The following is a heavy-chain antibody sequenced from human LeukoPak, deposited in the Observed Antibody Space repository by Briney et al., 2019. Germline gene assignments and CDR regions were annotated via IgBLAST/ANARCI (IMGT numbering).Heavy chain of an antibody. J-gene: IGHJ4*02. CDR1: GGSISSGGYS. CDR2: INHSGST. Sequence: PSQTLSLTCAVSGGSISSGGYSWSWIRQPPGKGLEWIGEINHSGSTNYNPSLKSRVTISVDTSKNQFSLKLSSVTAADTAVYYCARRDIVLRVNFDYWGQGTPVTVSS. CDR3: ARRDIVLRVNFDY. V-gene: IGHV4-30-2*01. D-gene: IGHD2-8*01.